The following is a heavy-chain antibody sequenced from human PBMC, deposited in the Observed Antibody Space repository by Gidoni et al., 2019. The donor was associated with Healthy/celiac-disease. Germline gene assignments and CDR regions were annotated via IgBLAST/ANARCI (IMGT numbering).Heavy chain of an antibody. Sequence: EVQLVESGGGVVQPGGSLRLSCAASGFTFDDYAMHWVRQAPGKGLEWVSLISGDGGSTYYADSVKGRFTISRDNSKNSLYLQMNSLRTEDTALYYCAKAKYSSGWYDPGGLDYWGQGTLVTVSS. J-gene: IGHJ4*02. V-gene: IGHV3-43*02. CDR1: GFTFDDYA. CDR2: ISGDGGST. CDR3: AKAKYSSGWYDPGGLDY. D-gene: IGHD6-19*01.